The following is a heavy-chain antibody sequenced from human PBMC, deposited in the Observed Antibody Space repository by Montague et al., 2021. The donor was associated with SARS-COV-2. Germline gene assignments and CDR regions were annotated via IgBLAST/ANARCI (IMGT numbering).Heavy chain of an antibody. D-gene: IGHD3-22*01. CDR1: GDSISNSNW. V-gene: IGHV4-4*02. J-gene: IGHJ4*02. CDR2: IFCSGDS. CDR3: VRGGTMTVVVFDY. Sequence: SETLSLTCTVSGDSISNSNWWTWVRQSPGRGLEWIGEIFCSGDSNYNPSLKSRVTMSVDMSRNQFSLSLSNVTAADTAIYYCVRGGTMTVVVFDYWGQGTLVTVSP.